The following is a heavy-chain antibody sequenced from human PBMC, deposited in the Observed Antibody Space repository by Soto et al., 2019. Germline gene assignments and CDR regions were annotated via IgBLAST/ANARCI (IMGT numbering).Heavy chain of an antibody. CDR2: IDAGGNT. D-gene: IGHD6-13*01. CDR1: VDSITTYY. Sequence: PSETLSLTCTVSVDSITTYYWSWIRQPAGKGLEWIGRIDAGGNTNYNPSLNSRVTMSIDTSKKQFSLKLTSVTAADTAIYYCARYSNNWFQTEGMDVWGQGTTVTVSS. CDR3: ARYSNNWFQTEGMDV. J-gene: IGHJ6*02. V-gene: IGHV4-4*07.